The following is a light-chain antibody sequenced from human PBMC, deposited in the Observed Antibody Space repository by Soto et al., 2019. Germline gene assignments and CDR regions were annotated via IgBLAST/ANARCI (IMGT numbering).Light chain of an antibody. CDR2: DAS. V-gene: IGKV1-33*01. Sequence: DFQMTQSPATLSASVGDGFTTTCQASQDISDYLNWYQQKPGAAPKLLIYDASNLQAGVPSRFSGSGSGTEFTFTISSLQPEDVATYYCQQYDNIQLTFGGGTKVDIK. CDR3: QQYDNIQLT. CDR1: QDISDY. J-gene: IGKJ4*01.